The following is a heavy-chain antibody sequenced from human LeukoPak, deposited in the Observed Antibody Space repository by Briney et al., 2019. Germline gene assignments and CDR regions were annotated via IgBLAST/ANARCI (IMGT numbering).Heavy chain of an antibody. D-gene: IGHD2-2*01. V-gene: IGHV3-23*01. CDR2: TSDSGGST. CDR1: GFTFSSYA. Sequence: PGGSLRLSCAASGFTFSSYAMTWVRQAPGKGLEWVSTTSDSGGSTYYANSVKGRFTLSRDNSKNTLFVQMNSLGAEDTAIYYCAKSHSVVSRGYFDYWGQGILVTVSS. J-gene: IGHJ4*02. CDR3: AKSHSVVSRGYFDY.